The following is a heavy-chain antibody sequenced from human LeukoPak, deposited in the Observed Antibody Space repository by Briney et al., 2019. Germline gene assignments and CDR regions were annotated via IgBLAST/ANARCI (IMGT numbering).Heavy chain of an antibody. J-gene: IGHJ6*04. CDR3: ARDRGYSSGWDPQTEHYGMDV. V-gene: IGHV4-59*01. CDR1: GGSISSYY. Sequence: PSETLSLTCTVSGGSISSYYWSWIRQPPGKGLEWIGYIYYSGSTNYNPSLKSRVTISVDTSKNQLSLKLSSVTAADTAVYYCARDRGYSSGWDPQTEHYGMDVWGKGTTVTVSS. CDR2: IYYSGST. D-gene: IGHD6-19*01.